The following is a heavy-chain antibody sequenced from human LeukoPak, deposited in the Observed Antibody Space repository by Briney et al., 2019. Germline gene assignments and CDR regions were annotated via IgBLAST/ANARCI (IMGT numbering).Heavy chain of an antibody. CDR1: GGSISSYY. CDR3: ASEKCDYDSSGYSAAWFDP. CDR2: IYYSGST. V-gene: IGHV4-59*01. Sequence: SETLSLTCTVSGGSISSYYWSWIRQPPGKGLEWIGYIYYSGSTNYNPSLKSRVTISVDTSKNQFSLKLSSVTAADTAVYYCASEKCDYDSSGYSAAWFDPWGQGTLVTVSS. D-gene: IGHD3-22*01. J-gene: IGHJ5*02.